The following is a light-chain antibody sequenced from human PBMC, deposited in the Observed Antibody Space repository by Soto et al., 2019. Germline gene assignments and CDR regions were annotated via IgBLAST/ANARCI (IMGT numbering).Light chain of an antibody. CDR3: SSYAGSNMLL. Sequence: QSALTQPPSASGSPGQSVTISCTGTSSDVGGYNYVSWYQQHPDKAPKLMIYEVSKRPSGVPDRFSGSKSGNTASLTVSGLQADDEADYYCSSYAGSNMLLFGGGTKVTGL. J-gene: IGLJ2*01. CDR1: SSDVGGYNY. CDR2: EVS. V-gene: IGLV2-8*01.